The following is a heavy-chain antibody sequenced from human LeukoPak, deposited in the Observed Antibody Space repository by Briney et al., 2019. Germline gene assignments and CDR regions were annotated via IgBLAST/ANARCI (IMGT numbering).Heavy chain of an antibody. CDR2: ISSSSSYI. CDR3: ALCGRCGGSDLVY. Sequence: GGSLRLSCAASGFTFSSYSMNWVRQAPGKGLEWVSSISSSSSYIYYADSVKGRFTISRDNSKNTLYLQMNSLRAEDTAVYYCALCGRCGGSDLVYWGGGALVAVCS. CDR1: GFTFSSYS. J-gene: IGHJ4*02. V-gene: IGHV3-21*04. D-gene: IGHD5-12*01.